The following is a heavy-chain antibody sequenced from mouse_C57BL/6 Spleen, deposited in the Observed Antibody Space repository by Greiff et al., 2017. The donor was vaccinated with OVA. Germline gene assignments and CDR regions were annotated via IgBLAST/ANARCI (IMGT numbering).Heavy chain of an antibody. D-gene: IGHD3-2*02. CDR1: GYTFTSYW. CDR3: AKRTRDSSGYYAMDY. Sequence: QVQLKQPGAELVRPGTSVKLSCKASGYTFTSYWMHWVKQRPGQGLEWIGVIDPSDSYTNYNQKFKGKATLTVDTSSSTAYMQLSSLTSEDSAVYYCAKRTRDSSGYYAMDYWGQGTSVTVSS. CDR2: IDPSDSYT. V-gene: IGHV1-59*01. J-gene: IGHJ4*01.